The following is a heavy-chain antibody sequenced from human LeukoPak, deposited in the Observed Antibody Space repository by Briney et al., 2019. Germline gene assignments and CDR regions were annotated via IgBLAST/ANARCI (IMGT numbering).Heavy chain of an antibody. CDR2: IRRKAYDATT. CDR3: SRGGRSAGVCSSPDWFDP. V-gene: IGHV3-49*04. Sequence: GGSLRLSCTASGFTFGDYAVNWVRQAPGEGLEWVGFIRRKAYDATTEYAASVKGRFTISRDDSKSMAYLQMNSLKTEDTAVYYCSRGGRSAGVCSSPDWFDPWGQGTLVTVSS. J-gene: IGHJ5*02. D-gene: IGHD2-15*01. CDR1: GFTFGDYA.